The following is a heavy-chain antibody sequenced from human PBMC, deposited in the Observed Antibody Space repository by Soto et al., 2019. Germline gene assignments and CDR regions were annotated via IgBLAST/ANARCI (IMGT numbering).Heavy chain of an antibody. J-gene: IGHJ6*03. CDR2: IYYSGST. D-gene: IGHD3-3*01. CDR3: ARHYDFWSGSPIYYYYYYLDV. Sequence: PSETLSLTCTVSGGSISSYYWSWIRQPPGKGLEWIGYIYYSGSTNYNPSLKSRVTISVDTSKNQFSLKLSSVTAADTAVYYCARHYDFWSGSPIYYYYYYLDVWGKGTTVTVSS. CDR1: GGSISSYY. V-gene: IGHV4-59*01.